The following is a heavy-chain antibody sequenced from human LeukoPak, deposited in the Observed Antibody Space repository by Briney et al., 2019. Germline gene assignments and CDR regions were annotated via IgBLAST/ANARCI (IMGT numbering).Heavy chain of an antibody. CDR3: AKDRVVVPAATDY. V-gene: IGHV3-23*01. CDR2: ISGSGGST. D-gene: IGHD2-2*01. J-gene: IGHJ4*02. CDR1: GFTFSSYA. Sequence: PGVSLRLSCAASGFTFSSYAMSWVRQDPGKGLEWVSAISGSGGSTYYADSVKGRFTISRDNSKNTLYLQMNSLRAEDTAVYYCAKDRVVVPAATDYWGQGTLVTVSS.